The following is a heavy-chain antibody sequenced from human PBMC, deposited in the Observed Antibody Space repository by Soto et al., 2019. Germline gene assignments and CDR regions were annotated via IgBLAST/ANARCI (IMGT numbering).Heavy chain of an antibody. D-gene: IGHD5-18*01. CDR1: GFTFSSCG. CDR3: AKKRVPPSPDTGNYFES. J-gene: IGHJ4*02. V-gene: IGHV3-33*06. Sequence: QVQLVESGGGVVQPGRSLRLSCAASGFTFSSCGMHWVRQAPGKGLEWVALIWYDGSNKYYADSVKGRFTISRDNSKNTLYLHMASLRAEDTAVYYCAKKRVPPSPDTGNYFESWGQGTLVTVSS. CDR2: IWYDGSNK.